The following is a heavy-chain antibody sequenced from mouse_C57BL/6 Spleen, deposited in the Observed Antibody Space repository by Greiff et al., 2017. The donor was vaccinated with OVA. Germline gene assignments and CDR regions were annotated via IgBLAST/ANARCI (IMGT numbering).Heavy chain of an antibody. Sequence: EVQLVESGGGLVQPGGSLSLSCAASGFTFTDYYMSWVRQPPGKALEWLGFIRNTANGYTTEYSASVKGRFTISRDNSQSILYLQMNALRAEDSATYYCARYPDMGYYYAMDYWGQGTSVTVSS. CDR1: GFTFTDYY. J-gene: IGHJ4*01. V-gene: IGHV7-3*01. D-gene: IGHD4-1*01. CDR2: IRNTANGYTT. CDR3: ARYPDMGYYYAMDY.